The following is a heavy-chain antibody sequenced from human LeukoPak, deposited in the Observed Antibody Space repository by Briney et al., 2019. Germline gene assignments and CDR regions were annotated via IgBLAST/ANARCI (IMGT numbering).Heavy chain of an antibody. D-gene: IGHD1-26*01. V-gene: IGHV3-23*01. J-gene: IGHJ5*02. CDR2: ISGSGGST. CDR1: GFTFSSYA. Sequence: GGSLRLSCAASGFTFSSYAMSWVHQAPGKGLEWVSAISGSGGSTYYADSVKGRFTISRDNSKNTLYLQMNSLRAEDTAVYYCAKDRIGGSYSGAPLWFDPWGQGTLVTVSS. CDR3: AKDRIGGSYSGAPLWFDP.